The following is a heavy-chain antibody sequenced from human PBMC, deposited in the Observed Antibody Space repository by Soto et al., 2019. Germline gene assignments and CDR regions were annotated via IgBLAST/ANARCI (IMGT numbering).Heavy chain of an antibody. Sequence: PGGSLRLSCAASGFTFSSYWMSWVRQAPGKGLEWVANIKQDGSEKYYVDSVKGRFTISRDNAKNSLYLQINSLRAEDTAVYYCARMAGYCSGGSCYQFEFDYWGQGTLVTVSS. J-gene: IGHJ4*02. V-gene: IGHV3-7*01. CDR1: GFTFSSYW. CDR2: IKQDGSEK. CDR3: ARMAGYCSGGSCYQFEFDY. D-gene: IGHD2-15*01.